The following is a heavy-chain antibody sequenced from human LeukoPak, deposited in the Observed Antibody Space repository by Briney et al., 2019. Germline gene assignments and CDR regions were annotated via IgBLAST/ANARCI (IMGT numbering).Heavy chain of an antibody. D-gene: IGHD3-3*01. CDR1: GYTFTSYG. V-gene: IGHV1-18*01. Sequence: ASVKVSCKASGYTFTSYGISWVRQAPGQGLEWMGWISAYNGNTNYAQKLQGRVTMTTDTSTSTAYKELRSLRSDDTAVYYCARDPGYDFWSGYFRGAGYYYFDYWGQGTLVTVSS. CDR2: ISAYNGNT. CDR3: ARDPGYDFWSGYFRGAGYYYFDY. J-gene: IGHJ4*02.